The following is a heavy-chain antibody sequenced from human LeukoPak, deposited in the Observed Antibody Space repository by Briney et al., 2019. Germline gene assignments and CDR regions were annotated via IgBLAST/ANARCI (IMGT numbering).Heavy chain of an antibody. CDR2: INHSGST. CDR1: GGSFSGYY. Sequence: SETLSLTCAVYGGSFSGYYWSRIRQPPGKGLEWIGEINHSGSTNYNPSLKSRVTISVDTSKNQFSLKLSSVTAADTAVYYCARVRMTAYYGMDVWGQGTTVAVSS. V-gene: IGHV4-34*01. J-gene: IGHJ6*02. D-gene: IGHD3-10*01. CDR3: ARVRMTAYYGMDV.